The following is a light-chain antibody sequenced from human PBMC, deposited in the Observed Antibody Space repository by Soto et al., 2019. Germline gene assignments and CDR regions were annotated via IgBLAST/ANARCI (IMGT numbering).Light chain of an antibody. V-gene: IGLV1-47*01. CDR3: AAWDDSLSGPV. J-gene: IGLJ2*01. CDR2: RNI. Sequence: QSVLTQPPSASGTPGQRVTISCSGSSSNIGSNYVYWYQRLPGTAPKLLIYRNIQRPSGVPDRFSGSKSGTSDSLAISGLRSEDEADYYCAAWDDSLSGPVFGGGTKLTVL. CDR1: SSNIGSNY.